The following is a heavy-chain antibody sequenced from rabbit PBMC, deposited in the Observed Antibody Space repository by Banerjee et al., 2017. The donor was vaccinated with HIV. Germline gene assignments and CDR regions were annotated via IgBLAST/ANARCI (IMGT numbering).Heavy chain of an antibody. V-gene: IGHV1S45*01. CDR3: ARDAGGDGYSNDL. Sequence: QEQLEESGGDLVKPEGSLTLSCTVSGFTLSSYVMCWVRQAPGKGLEWIGCINTGSGSAYYANWAKGRFTISKTSSTTVTLQMTSLTAADTATYFCARDAGGDGYSNDLWGQGTLVTVS. J-gene: IGHJ3*01. CDR2: INTGSGSA. CDR1: GFTLSSYV. D-gene: IGHD7-1*01.